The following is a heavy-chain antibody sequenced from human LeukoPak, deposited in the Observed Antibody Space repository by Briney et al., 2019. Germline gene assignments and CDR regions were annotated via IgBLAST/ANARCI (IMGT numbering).Heavy chain of an antibody. CDR2: ISYDGSNK. Sequence: GGSLRLSCAASGFTFSSYAMHWVRQAPGKGLEWVAVISYDGSNKYYADSVKGRFTISRDNSKNTLYLQMNSLRAEDTAVYYCAKDGSYGSGSYDYWGQGTLVTVSS. D-gene: IGHD3-10*01. V-gene: IGHV3-30*04. CDR1: GFTFSSYA. J-gene: IGHJ4*02. CDR3: AKDGSYGSGSYDY.